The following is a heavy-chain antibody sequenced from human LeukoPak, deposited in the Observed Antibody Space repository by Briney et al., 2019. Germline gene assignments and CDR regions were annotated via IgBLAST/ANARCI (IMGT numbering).Heavy chain of an antibody. D-gene: IGHD2-2*01. CDR1: GFTFSSYS. V-gene: IGHV3-21*01. CDR3: ARGDCSSTSCYYY. Sequence: PGGSLRLSCAASGFTFSSYSMNWLRQAPGKGLEWVSSISSSSSYIYYADSVKGRFTISRDNAKNSLYLQMNSLRAEDTAVYYCARGDCSSTSCYYYWGQGTLVTVSS. CDR2: ISSSSSYI. J-gene: IGHJ4*02.